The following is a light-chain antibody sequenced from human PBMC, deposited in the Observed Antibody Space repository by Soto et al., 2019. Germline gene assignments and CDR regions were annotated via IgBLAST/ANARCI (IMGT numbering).Light chain of an antibody. V-gene: IGKV1-5*03. CDR3: QHYNSYSAE. CDR2: TAS. CDR1: DTISSW. J-gene: IGKJ1*01. Sequence: DLPSTQSPSTLSGSVGYRVSVTSAHTDTISSWLAWYQQRPGKAPKLLIYTASTLRSGVPSMFSGSGSGTEFTLTISSLHPDDFATYHCQHYNSYSAEFGQGTKV.